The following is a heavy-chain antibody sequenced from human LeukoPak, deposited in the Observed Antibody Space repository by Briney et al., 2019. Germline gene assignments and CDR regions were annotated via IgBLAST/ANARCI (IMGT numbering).Heavy chain of an antibody. Sequence: GGSLRLSCAASGFTVSCNYMSWVRQAPGKGLEWVSVIYSGGSTYYADSVKGRFTISRDNSKNTLYLQMNSLRAEDTAVYYCARVHKQWPSGDFFDYWGQGTLVTVSS. D-gene: IGHD6-19*01. J-gene: IGHJ4*02. CDR2: IYSGGST. CDR3: ARVHKQWPSGDFFDY. CDR1: GFTVSCNY. V-gene: IGHV3-53*01.